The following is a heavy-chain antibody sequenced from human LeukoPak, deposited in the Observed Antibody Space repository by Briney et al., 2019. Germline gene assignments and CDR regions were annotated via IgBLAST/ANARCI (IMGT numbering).Heavy chain of an antibody. CDR3: ARAVVPAYYYYYMDV. V-gene: IGHV4-59*08. D-gene: IGHD2-2*01. J-gene: IGHJ6*03. Sequence: SETLSLTCSVSGDSLSPFFWNWMRQPPGKGLEWIGYTDYSGSTNYNPSLGSRITISVDTSKSQFSLKLSSVTAADTAVYYCARAVVPAYYYYYMDVWGKGTTVTVSS. CDR2: TDYSGST. CDR1: GDSLSPFF.